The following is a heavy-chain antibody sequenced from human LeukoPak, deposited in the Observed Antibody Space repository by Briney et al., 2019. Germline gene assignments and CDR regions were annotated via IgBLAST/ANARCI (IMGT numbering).Heavy chain of an antibody. Sequence: SETLSLTCTVSGGSISSYYWSWIRQPAGKGLEWIVRIYTSGRTNYNPFLKSRVTMSVDTSKKQFSLTLSSVTAADTAVYYCARLYCSGGSCYNAFDIWGQGTMVTVSS. CDR1: GGSISSYY. D-gene: IGHD2-15*01. V-gene: IGHV4-4*07. CDR3: ARLYCSGGSCYNAFDI. J-gene: IGHJ3*02. CDR2: IYTSGRT.